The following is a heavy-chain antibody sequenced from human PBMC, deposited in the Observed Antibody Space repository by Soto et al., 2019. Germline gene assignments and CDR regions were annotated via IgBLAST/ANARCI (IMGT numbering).Heavy chain of an antibody. Sequence: QVQLQESGPGLVRPSQTLSLTCTVSGDSIRSADYYCSWIRQTPGKGLEWIGHIFYSGTTYYNPSLKSRLTISVDTSKNHFSLRLTSVTAADTAVYYCARDLWVEPELYYYGMDVWGQGTTVTVSS. CDR1: GDSIRSADYY. V-gene: IGHV4-30-4*01. CDR2: IFYSGTT. J-gene: IGHJ6*02. CDR3: ARDLWVEPELYYYGMDV. D-gene: IGHD1-1*01.